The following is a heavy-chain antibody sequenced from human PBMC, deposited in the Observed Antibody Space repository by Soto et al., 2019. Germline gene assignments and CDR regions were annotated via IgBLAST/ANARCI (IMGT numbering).Heavy chain of an antibody. J-gene: IGHJ4*02. CDR2: ISPSGPT. Sequence: SETLSLTCSLYSGSLSGYYWSWIRQPPGKGLEWIGEISPSGPTNYSPSLKSRVSISVDTSKNQFSLNLTSLTAADTAVYYCARAPKVSGSAQTRPDFWGQGSLVTVSS. CDR3: ARAPKVSGSAQTRPDF. D-gene: IGHD6-6*01. CDR1: SGSLSGYY. V-gene: IGHV4-34*01.